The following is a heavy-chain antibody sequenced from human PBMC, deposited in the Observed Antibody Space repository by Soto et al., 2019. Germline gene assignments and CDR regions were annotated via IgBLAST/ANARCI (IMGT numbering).Heavy chain of an antibody. J-gene: IGHJ6*02. D-gene: IGHD3-3*01. CDR2: ISGSGGST. CDR3: AKVEWFSAYYYYGMDV. V-gene: IGHV3-23*01. CDR1: GFTFSSYA. Sequence: PGGSLRLSCAASGFTFSSYAMSWVRQAPGKGLEWVSAISGSGGSTYYADSVKGRFTISRDNSKNTLYLQMNSLRAEDTAVYYCAKVEWFSAYYYYGMDVWGQGTTVTVSS.